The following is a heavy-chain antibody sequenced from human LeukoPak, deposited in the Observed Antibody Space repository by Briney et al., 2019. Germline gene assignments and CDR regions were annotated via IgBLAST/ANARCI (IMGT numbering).Heavy chain of an antibody. J-gene: IGHJ6*03. Sequence: SETLSLACAVYGGSFSGYYWSWIRQPPGKGLEWIGEINHSGSTNYNPSLKSRVTISVDTSKNQFSLKLSSVTAADTAVYYCARQTYGSGSYHYYYYYMDVWGKGTTVTISS. CDR3: ARQTYGSGSYHYYYYYMDV. CDR1: GGSFSGYY. CDR2: INHSGST. D-gene: IGHD3-10*01. V-gene: IGHV4-34*01.